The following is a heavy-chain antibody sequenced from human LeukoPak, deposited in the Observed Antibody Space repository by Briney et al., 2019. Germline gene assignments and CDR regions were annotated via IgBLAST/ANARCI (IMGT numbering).Heavy chain of an antibody. Sequence: GGSLRLSCAASGFTFSSYGMHWVRQAPGKGLEWVAVIWFDGSNNYYADSVKGRFTISRDNSKNTLSLQVDSLRAEDTAVYYCARANYDILTGYYNAIDYWGQGTLVTVSS. CDR3: ARANYDILTGYYNAIDY. CDR2: IWFDGSNN. D-gene: IGHD3-9*01. V-gene: IGHV3-33*01. CDR1: GFTFSSYG. J-gene: IGHJ4*02.